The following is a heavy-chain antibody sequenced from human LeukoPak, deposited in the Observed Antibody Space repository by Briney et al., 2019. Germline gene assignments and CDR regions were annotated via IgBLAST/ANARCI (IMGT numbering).Heavy chain of an antibody. D-gene: IGHD6-19*01. V-gene: IGHV3-33*08. J-gene: IGHJ5*02. Sequence: PGGSLRLSCAASGFTFSNYGMHWVRQAPGKGLEWVAVIWYDGTNKYYADSVEGRFTISRDNSENMLYLQMNSLRAEDTAVYYCAREDIAEAGTYFDPWGQGTLVTVSS. CDR3: AREDIAEAGTYFDP. CDR2: IWYDGTNK. CDR1: GFTFSNYG.